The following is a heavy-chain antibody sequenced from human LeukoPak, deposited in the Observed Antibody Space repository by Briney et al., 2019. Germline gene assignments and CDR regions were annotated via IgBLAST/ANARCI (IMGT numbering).Heavy chain of an antibody. V-gene: IGHV1-69*04. CDR3: ARDLIQLNPKHNYYYGMDV. CDR1: GYMFTSYA. CDR2: IIPILGIA. D-gene: IGHD5-18*01. Sequence: GASVKVSCKASGYMFTSYAISWVRQAPGQGLEWMGRIIPILGIANYAQKFQGRVTITADKSTSTAYMELSSLRSEDTAVYYCARDLIQLNPKHNYYYGMDVWGQGTTVTVSS. J-gene: IGHJ6*02.